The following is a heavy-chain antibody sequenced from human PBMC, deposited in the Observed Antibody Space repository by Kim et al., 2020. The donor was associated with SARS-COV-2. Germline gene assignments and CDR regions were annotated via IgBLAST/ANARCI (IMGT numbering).Heavy chain of an antibody. J-gene: IGHJ4*02. CDR2: WYS. CDR3: ARTDSGYIDY. D-gene: IGHD6-19*01. Sequence: WYSSYAVSVKSRITINPDTSKSQFSLQLKSVTPEDTAVYYCARTDSGYIDYWGQGTLVTVSS. V-gene: IGHV6-1*01.